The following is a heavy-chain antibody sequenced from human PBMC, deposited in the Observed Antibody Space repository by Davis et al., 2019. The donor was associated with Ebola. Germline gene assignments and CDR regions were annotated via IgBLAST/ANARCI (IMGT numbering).Heavy chain of an antibody. Sequence: GESLKISCAASGFTFSSYAMSWVRQAPGKGLEWVSAISGSGGSTYYADSVKGRFTISRDNSKNTLYLQMNSLRAEDTAVYYCARDRRYYYGSGSHYYFDYWGQGTLVTVSS. D-gene: IGHD3-10*01. J-gene: IGHJ4*02. CDR2: ISGSGGST. V-gene: IGHV3-23*01. CDR3: ARDRRYYYGSGSHYYFDY. CDR1: GFTFSSYA.